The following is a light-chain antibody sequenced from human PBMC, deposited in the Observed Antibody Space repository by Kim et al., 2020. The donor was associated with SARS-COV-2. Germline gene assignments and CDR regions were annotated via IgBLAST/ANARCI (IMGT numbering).Light chain of an antibody. CDR3: QQSYSTPYT. J-gene: IGKJ2*01. Sequence: ASVGDGVTITCRASQSIHSNLNWYQHKPGKAPKLLIYAASTLQIGVPSRFSGSGSGTDFTLTISSLQPEDFATYYCQQSYSTPYTFGQGTKLEI. V-gene: IGKV1-39*01. CDR1: QSIHSN. CDR2: AAS.